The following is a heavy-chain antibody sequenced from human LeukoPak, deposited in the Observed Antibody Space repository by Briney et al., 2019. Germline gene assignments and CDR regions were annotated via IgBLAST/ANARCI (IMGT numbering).Heavy chain of an antibody. D-gene: IGHD2-8*01. CDR3: ARDNGGRAFDL. Sequence: GGSLRLSCAVSGFTLKTFWMSWVRQAPGKGLQWVANIKQDGSEKYYVDSVRGRFTISRDNAKNSIYLQINSLRAGDSAVYYCARDNGGRAFDLWGHGTKVTVSS. CDR1: GFTLKTFW. V-gene: IGHV3-7*01. J-gene: IGHJ3*01. CDR2: IKQDGSEK.